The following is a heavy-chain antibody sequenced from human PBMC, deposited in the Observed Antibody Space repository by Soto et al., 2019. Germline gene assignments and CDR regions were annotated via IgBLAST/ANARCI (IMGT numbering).Heavy chain of an antibody. V-gene: IGHV1-18*01. Sequence: QVQLVQSGAEVKKPGASVKVSCKASGYTFTSYGISWVRQAPGQGLEWMGWIRAYNGNTNYAQKLQGRVTMTTDTTPSTAYVELRSLGSDDTAVYYCARDLPTMDVWGQGTTVTVSS. CDR1: GYTFTSYG. CDR3: ARDLPTMDV. J-gene: IGHJ6*02. CDR2: IRAYNGNT.